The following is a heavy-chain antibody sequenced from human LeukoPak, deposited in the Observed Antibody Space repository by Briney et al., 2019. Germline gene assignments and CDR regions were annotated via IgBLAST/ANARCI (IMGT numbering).Heavy chain of an antibody. CDR2: INQSGST. V-gene: IGHV4-34*01. CDR1: GGSISSYY. J-gene: IGHJ4*02. CDR3: AGAYCGGDCPFDY. Sequence: SETLSLTCTVSGGSISSYYWSWIRQPPGKGLEWLGEINQSGSTKYSPSLKSRVTISVDTSKNQFSLKLSSVTAADTAVYYCAGAYCGGDCPFDYWGQGTLVTVSS. D-gene: IGHD2-21*02.